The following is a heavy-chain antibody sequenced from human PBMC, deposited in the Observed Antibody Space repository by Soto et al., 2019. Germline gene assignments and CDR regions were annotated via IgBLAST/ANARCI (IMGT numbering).Heavy chain of an antibody. CDR1: GYTFTSYL. D-gene: IGHD6-19*01. CDR2: VNPNNGDT. J-gene: IGHJ4*02. CDR3: AREKAGGIFDY. V-gene: IGHV1-46*03. Sequence: QVQLVQSGAEVKKPGALVKVSCKASGYTFTSYLIHWVRQAPGQGLEWMGIVNPNNGDTNYAEKVQGRVTMTRDTSTNTLYIELSSLRSEDTAIYYCAREKAGGIFDYWGQGTLVTLSS.